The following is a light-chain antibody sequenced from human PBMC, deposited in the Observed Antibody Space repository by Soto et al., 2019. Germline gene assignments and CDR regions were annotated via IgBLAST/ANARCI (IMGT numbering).Light chain of an antibody. J-gene: IGKJ5*01. CDR2: AAS. Sequence: DIQMTQSPSSLSASVGDSVTITCRASQAINNYVAWFQQKPGKAPKSLIYAASRLRSGVPSKFSGSGSGTDFTLIISNLQPDDFATYYCQQYNSYPVTFSQGTRLEI. CDR3: QQYNSYPVT. CDR1: QAINNY. V-gene: IGKV1-16*02.